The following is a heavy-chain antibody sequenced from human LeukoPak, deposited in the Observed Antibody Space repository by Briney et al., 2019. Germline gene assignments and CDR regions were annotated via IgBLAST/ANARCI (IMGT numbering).Heavy chain of an antibody. CDR3: VRDSHFVVRGVIGVARGPDY. V-gene: IGHV1-2*02. D-gene: IGHD3-10*01. CDR2: INPNSGGT. J-gene: IGHJ4*02. Sequence: GASVKVSCKASGYTFTGYYMHWVRQAPGQGLEWMGWINPNSGGTNYAQKFQGRVTMTRDTSTSTAYMELSRLRSDDTALYYCVRDSHFVVRGVIGVARGPDYWGQGTLVTVSS. CDR1: GYTFTGYY.